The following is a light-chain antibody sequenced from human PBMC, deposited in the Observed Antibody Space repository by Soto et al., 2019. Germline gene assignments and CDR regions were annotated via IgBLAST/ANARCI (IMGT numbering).Light chain of an antibody. V-gene: IGLV1-40*01. Sequence: QSVLTQPPSGSGAPGQRVTISCTGSSSNIGAGYDVHWYQQLPGTVPKLLIYGTSNRPSGVPDRFSGSKSGTSASLAITGLQAEDEADYYCQSYDSSLSGVVFGGGTKLTVL. CDR3: QSYDSSLSGVV. CDR1: SSNIGAGYD. CDR2: GTS. J-gene: IGLJ2*01.